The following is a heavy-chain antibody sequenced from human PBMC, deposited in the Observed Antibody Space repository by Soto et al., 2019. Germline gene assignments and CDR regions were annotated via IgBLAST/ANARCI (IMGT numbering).Heavy chain of an antibody. CDR3: ARGVAIRAYDSSGYIFDY. D-gene: IGHD3-22*01. CDR2: IYYSGNT. Sequence: PSETLSLTCTVSGGSISSYYWSWIRQPPGKGLEWIGYIYYSGNTNYNPSLKSRVTISVDTSKNQFSLKLSSVTAADTAVYYCARGVAIRAYDSSGYIFDYWRQRTLVTVSS. V-gene: IGHV4-59*01. CDR1: GGSISSYY. J-gene: IGHJ4*02.